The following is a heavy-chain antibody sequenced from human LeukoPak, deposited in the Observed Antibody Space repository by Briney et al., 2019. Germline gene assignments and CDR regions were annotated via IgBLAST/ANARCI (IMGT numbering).Heavy chain of an antibody. V-gene: IGHV1-18*01. CDR1: GYTFTSYG. J-gene: IGHJ4*02. CDR3: ARDLAYTMIVVEVEYYFDY. D-gene: IGHD3-22*01. Sequence: ASVKVSCKASGYTFTSYGISWVRQAPGQGLEWMGWISAYNGNTNYAQKLQGRVTMTTDTSTSTAYMELRSLRSDDTAVYYCARDLAYTMIVVEVEYYFDYWGQGTLVTVSS. CDR2: ISAYNGNT.